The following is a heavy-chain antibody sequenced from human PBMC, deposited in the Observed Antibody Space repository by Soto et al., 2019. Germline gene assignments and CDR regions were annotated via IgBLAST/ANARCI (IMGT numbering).Heavy chain of an antibody. CDR1: GYTFTGYY. V-gene: IGHV1-2*02. D-gene: IGHD3-16*02. CDR2: INPNSGGT. J-gene: IGHJ6*02. Sequence: GASVKVSCKASGYTFTGYYMHWVRQAPGQGLEWMGWINPNSGGTNYAQKFQGRVTMTRDTSISTAYMELSRLRSDDTAVYYCARDLAHRVYYGMDVWGQGTTVTVSS. CDR3: ARDLAHRVYYGMDV.